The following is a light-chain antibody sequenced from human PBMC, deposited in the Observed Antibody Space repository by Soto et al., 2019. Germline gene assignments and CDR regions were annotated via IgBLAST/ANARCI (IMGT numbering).Light chain of an antibody. Sequence: EIVLTQSPATLSLSPGQRATLSCRASQSASSYLAWYQQRPGQAPRLLIYDASNRATGIPARFSGSGSGTDFTLTISSLEPEDFAVYYCQQRSNWPPITFGQGTRLEIK. CDR3: QQRSNWPPIT. V-gene: IGKV3-11*01. CDR1: QSASSY. CDR2: DAS. J-gene: IGKJ5*01.